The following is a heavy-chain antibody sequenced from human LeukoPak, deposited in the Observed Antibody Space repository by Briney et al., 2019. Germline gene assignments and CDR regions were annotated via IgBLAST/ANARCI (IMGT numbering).Heavy chain of an antibody. Sequence: PGGSLRLSCAASGFIFSNYWMTWVRQAPGKGLGWVANIRGDGYEKHFADSVKGRFTISRDNAKNSVDLQMNNLRAEDTAVFYCVRNGDYYRLDYWGQGTLVTVSS. CDR3: VRNGDYYRLDY. CDR2: IRGDGYEK. D-gene: IGHD2-21*02. V-gene: IGHV3-7*01. J-gene: IGHJ4*02. CDR1: GFIFSNYW.